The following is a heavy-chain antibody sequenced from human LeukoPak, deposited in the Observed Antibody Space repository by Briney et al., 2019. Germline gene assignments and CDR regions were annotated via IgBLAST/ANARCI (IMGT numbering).Heavy chain of an antibody. V-gene: IGHV1-46*01. J-gene: IGHJ6*02. CDR1: GYTFTTYY. D-gene: IGHD3-10*01. CDR3: ARGGRVRGDHYGMDV. Sequence: ASVKVSCKASGYTFTTYYMHWVRQAPGQGLEWMGVINPSDGSTSYAQKFQGRVTMTRDTSTSTVYMELSSLRSEDTAVYYCARGGRVRGDHYGMDVWGQGTTVTVSS. CDR2: INPSDGST.